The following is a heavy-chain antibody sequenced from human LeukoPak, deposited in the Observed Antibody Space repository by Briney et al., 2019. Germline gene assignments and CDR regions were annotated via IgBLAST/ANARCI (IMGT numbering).Heavy chain of an antibody. CDR3: ARDGYSAIDY. J-gene: IGHJ4*02. CDR1: GGSISSYY. Sequence: SETLSLTCTVSGGSISSYYWSWVRQPPGKGLEWIGYIYYSGSTNYNPSLKSRVTISVDTSKKQFSLKLTSVTAADTAVYYCARDGYSAIDYWGQGTLVTVSS. D-gene: IGHD1-26*01. V-gene: IGHV4-59*01. CDR2: IYYSGST.